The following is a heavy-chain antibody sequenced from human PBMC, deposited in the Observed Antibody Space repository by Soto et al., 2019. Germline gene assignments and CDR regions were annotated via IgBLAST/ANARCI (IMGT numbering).Heavy chain of an antibody. Sequence: GGSLRLSCAASGFTFSSYDMHWVRQATGKGLEWVSAIGTAGDTYYPGSVKGRFTISRENAKNSLYLQMNSLRAEDTAVYYCARRIAVAGTAFFDYWGQGTLVTVSS. D-gene: IGHD6-19*01. CDR2: IGTAGDT. CDR3: ARRIAVAGTAFFDY. J-gene: IGHJ4*02. CDR1: GFTFSSYD. V-gene: IGHV3-13*01.